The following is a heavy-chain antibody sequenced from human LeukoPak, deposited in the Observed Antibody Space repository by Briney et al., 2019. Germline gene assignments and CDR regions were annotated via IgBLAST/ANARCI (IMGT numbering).Heavy chain of an antibody. CDR1: GYTFTSYG. V-gene: IGHV1-18*01. CDR3: ARIIGYCSGGSCYWGDSDFDY. Sequence: ASVKVSCKASGYTFTSYGISWVRQAPGQGLEWMGWISAYNGNTNYARKLQGRVTMTTDTSTSTAYMELRSLRSDDTAVYYCARIIGYCSGGSCYWGDSDFDYWGQGTLVTVSS. CDR2: ISAYNGNT. D-gene: IGHD2-15*01. J-gene: IGHJ4*02.